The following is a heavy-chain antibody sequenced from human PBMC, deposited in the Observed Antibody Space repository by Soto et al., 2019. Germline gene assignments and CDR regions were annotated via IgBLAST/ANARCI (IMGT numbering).Heavy chain of an antibody. CDR2: IRTKGDTYAT. CDR1: GFSFSASA. J-gene: IGHJ4*02. Sequence: GGSLRLSCAASGFSFSASAMHWVRQASGKGLEWVGRIRTKGDTYATAYAESVKGRFSITRDDSQNTAYLQMNSLKTEDTAVYFCTRLSISGDFASWGQGTLVPVSS. CDR3: TRLSISGDFAS. V-gene: IGHV3-73*01. D-gene: IGHD3-10*01.